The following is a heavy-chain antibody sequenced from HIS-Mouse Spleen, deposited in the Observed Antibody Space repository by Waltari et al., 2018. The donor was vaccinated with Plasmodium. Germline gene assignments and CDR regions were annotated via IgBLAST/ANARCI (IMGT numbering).Heavy chain of an antibody. V-gene: IGHV4-39*01. J-gene: IGHJ4*02. CDR1: GGSIRSSSYY. Sequence: QLQLQESGPGLVKPSETLSLTCTVSGGSIRSSSYYWGWIRQPPGKGLAWIGSIYYSGSTYYNPSLKSRVTISVDTSKNQFSLKLSSVTAADTAVYYCARRGGSYYYFDYWGQGTLVTVSS. CDR2: IYYSGST. CDR3: ARRGGSYYYFDY. D-gene: IGHD1-26*01.